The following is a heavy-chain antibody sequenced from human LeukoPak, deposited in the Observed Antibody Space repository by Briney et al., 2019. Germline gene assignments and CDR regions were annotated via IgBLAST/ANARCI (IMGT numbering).Heavy chain of an antibody. J-gene: IGHJ4*02. CDR2: IKEDGSEK. CDR1: GFSFSGYW. V-gene: IGHV3-7*03. Sequence: GGSLRLSYAGYGFSFSGYWMSWVRQAPGRRLERVANIKEDGSEKNYVDSVKGRFTISRDNAKNSLYLQMNSLRAEDTAVYYCARGANWYVSHWGQGTLVTVSS. CDR3: ARGANWYVSH. D-gene: IGHD1-1*01.